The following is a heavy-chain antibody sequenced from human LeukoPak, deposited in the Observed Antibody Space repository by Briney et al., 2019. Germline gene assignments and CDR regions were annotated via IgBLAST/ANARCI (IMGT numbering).Heavy chain of an antibody. CDR1: GFTFNIYS. J-gene: IGHJ4*02. V-gene: IGHV3-21*01. CDR3: ARDFVNSGYYFDY. Sequence: GESLRLSCAASGFTFNIYSMNWVRQAPGKGLEWISCISTISSYIFYADSVKGGFTISTDNAKNSAYLQLSSLRSEDTAVYHCARDFVNSGYYFDYWGQGRLVTV. CDR2: ISTISSYI. D-gene: IGHD3-22*01.